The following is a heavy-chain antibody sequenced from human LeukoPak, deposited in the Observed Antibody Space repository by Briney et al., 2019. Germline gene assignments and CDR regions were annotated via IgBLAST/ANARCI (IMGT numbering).Heavy chain of an antibody. D-gene: IGHD2-2*01. V-gene: IGHV1-18*01. CDR1: GYTFTSYG. CDR3: ARDVKIVVVPAAPFDI. CDR2: ISAYNGNT. Sequence: ASVKVSCKASGYTFTSYGISWVRQAPGQGLEWMGWISAYNGNTNYAQKLQGRVTMTTDTSTSTAYMELRSLRSDDTAVYYCARDVKIVVVPAAPFDIWGQGTMVTVSS. J-gene: IGHJ3*02.